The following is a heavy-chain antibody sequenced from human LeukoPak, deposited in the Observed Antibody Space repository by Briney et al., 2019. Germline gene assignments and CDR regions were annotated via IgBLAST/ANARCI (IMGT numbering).Heavy chain of an antibody. V-gene: IGHV3-7*01. CDR2: IKQDGSEK. CDR1: GFTFSSYA. D-gene: IGHD5-18*01. Sequence: GGSLRLSCAASGFTFSSYAMSWVRQAPGKGLEWVANIKQDGSEKYYVDSVKGRFTISRDNAKNSLYLQMNSLRAEDTAVYYCARDSSYSSGVIDYWGQGTLVTVSS. CDR3: ARDSSYSSGVIDY. J-gene: IGHJ4*02.